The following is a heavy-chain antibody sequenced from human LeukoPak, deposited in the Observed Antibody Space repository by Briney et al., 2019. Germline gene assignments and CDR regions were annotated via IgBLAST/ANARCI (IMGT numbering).Heavy chain of an antibody. J-gene: IGHJ6*02. CDR1: GFTFSNYA. Sequence: GRSLRLSCAASGFTFSNYAMHWVRQAPGKGLEWVAVISYDVSNKYYADSVKGRFTISRDNSKDTLYLQMNGLRAEDTAVYYCARDAYGMDVWGQGTTVTVSS. CDR2: ISYDVSNK. V-gene: IGHV3-30*04. CDR3: ARDAYGMDV.